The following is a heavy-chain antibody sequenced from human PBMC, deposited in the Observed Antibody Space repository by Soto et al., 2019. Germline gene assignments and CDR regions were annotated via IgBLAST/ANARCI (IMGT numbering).Heavy chain of an antibody. CDR2: IYHTGTT. J-gene: IGHJ5*02. V-gene: IGHV4-30-2*01. D-gene: IGHD3-22*01. CDR3: ARGINYYDSSGDSWFDP. Sequence: SETLSLTCTVSGGSINSGDYSWTWIRQPPGKGLEWIGYIYHTGTTYYNMSLKSRVTISVDRSKNQFSLKLSSVTAADTAVYYFARGINYYDSSGDSWFDPWGQGTLVTVSS. CDR1: GGSINSGDYS.